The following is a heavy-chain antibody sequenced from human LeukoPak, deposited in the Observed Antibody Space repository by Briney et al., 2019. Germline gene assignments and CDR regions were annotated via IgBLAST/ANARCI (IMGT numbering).Heavy chain of an antibody. CDR2: ISGSGGST. CDR1: GFTFSSYG. J-gene: IGHJ4*02. CDR3: AKAGITMVRGVQSRPDYFDY. V-gene: IGHV3-23*01. Sequence: GGSLRLSCAASGFTFSSYGMSWVRQAPGKGLEWVSAISGSGGSTYYADSVKGRFTISRDNSKNTLYLQMNSLRAEDTAVYYCAKAGITMVRGVQSRPDYFDYWGQGTLVTVSS. D-gene: IGHD3-10*01.